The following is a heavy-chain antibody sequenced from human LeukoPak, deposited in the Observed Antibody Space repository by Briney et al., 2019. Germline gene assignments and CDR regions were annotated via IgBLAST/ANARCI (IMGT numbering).Heavy chain of an antibody. D-gene: IGHD3-10*01. CDR3: ARDGVLYYYGSGNWFDP. Sequence: ASVKVSCKASGYTFTGYYMHWVRQAPGQGLEWMGWINPNSGGTNYAQKFQGRVTMTRDTSISTAYMELSRLRSDDTAVYYCARDGVLYYYGSGNWFDPWGQGTLVTVSS. J-gene: IGHJ5*02. CDR1: GYTFTGYY. CDR2: INPNSGGT. V-gene: IGHV1-2*02.